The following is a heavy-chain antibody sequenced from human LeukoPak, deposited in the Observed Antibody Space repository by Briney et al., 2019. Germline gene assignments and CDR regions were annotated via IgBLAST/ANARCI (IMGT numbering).Heavy chain of an antibody. CDR1: GYSFTDHY. J-gene: IGHJ4*02. D-gene: IGHD2-21*01. CDR2: IHPKTGVT. V-gene: IGHV1-2*02. Sequence: GCSVKVSCQASGYSFTDHYLHWLRPAPGQGLEWKAWIHPKTGVTNYAERFQGRLTLTSDTSISTIYMELNSLTSYETAVYYCARDHDCGPDYWCQGTLVSVSS. CDR3: ARDHDCGPDY.